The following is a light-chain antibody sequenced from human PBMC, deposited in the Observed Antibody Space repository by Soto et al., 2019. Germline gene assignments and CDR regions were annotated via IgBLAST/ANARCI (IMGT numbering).Light chain of an antibody. Sequence: EIVLTQSPGTLSLSPGERATLSCRASQSVSSNYLAWYQQKPGQAPRLLIYGAASRATGIPDRFSGSGSGTDFTITISRLEPEDFAVYHCQQYANLYTFGQGTKLEIK. J-gene: IGKJ2*01. CDR2: GAA. V-gene: IGKV3-20*01. CDR1: QSVSSNY. CDR3: QQYANLYT.